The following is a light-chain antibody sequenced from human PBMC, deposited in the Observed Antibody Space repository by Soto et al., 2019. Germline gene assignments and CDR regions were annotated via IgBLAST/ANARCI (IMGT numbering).Light chain of an antibody. CDR3: SSYTAYTTLWV. CDR2: GVS. J-gene: IGLJ3*02. V-gene: IGLV2-14*01. Sequence: QSALTQPASVSGSPGQSITISCTGTASDIGNYNYVSWYQLHPGKAPKLSIYGVSNRPSGVSNRFSGSKSGNAASLTISGLQAEDEADYYCSSYTAYTTLWVFGGGTKVTVL. CDR1: ASDIGNYNY.